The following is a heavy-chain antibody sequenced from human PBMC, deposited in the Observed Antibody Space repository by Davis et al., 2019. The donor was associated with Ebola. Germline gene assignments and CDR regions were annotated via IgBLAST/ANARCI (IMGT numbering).Heavy chain of an antibody. V-gene: IGHV3-23*01. CDR3: AKGGSVYYYYGMDV. D-gene: IGHD3-10*01. Sequence: GESLKISCAASGFTFNSYAMSWVRQAPGKGLEWVSAISGSGASTYYADSVKGRFTISRDNSKNTLYLQMNSLRAEDTAVYYCAKGGSVYYYYGMDVWGQGTTVTVSS. CDR1: GFTFNSYA. CDR2: ISGSGAST. J-gene: IGHJ6*02.